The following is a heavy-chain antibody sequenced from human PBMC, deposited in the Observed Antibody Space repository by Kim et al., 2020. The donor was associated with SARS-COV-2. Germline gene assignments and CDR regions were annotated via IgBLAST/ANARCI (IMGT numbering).Heavy chain of an antibody. CDR3: ARMGRHSPGLEGILTGYYNPPDY. D-gene: IGHD3-9*01. J-gene: IGHJ4*02. CDR1: GGSISSSSYY. CDR2: IYYSGST. V-gene: IGHV4-39*01. Sequence: SETLSLTCTVSGGSISSSSYYWGWIRQPPGKGLEWIGSIYYSGSTYYNPSLKSRVTISVDTSKNQFSLKLSSVTAADTAVYYCARMGRHSPGLEGILTGYYNPPDYWGQGTLVTVSS.